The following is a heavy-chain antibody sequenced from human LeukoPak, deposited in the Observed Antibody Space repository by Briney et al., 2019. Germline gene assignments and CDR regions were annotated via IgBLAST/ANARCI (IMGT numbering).Heavy chain of an antibody. V-gene: IGHV3-72*01. J-gene: IGHJ4*02. Sequence: GGSLRLSCAASGFTFSDHYMDWVRQAPGKGLEWVGRTRNKPNSYTTEYAASVKGRFTISRDDSQNSLNLQMNSLKTEDTAVYYCVRVSQYSSGWIIDYWGQGTLVTVSS. D-gene: IGHD6-25*01. CDR2: TRNKPNSYTT. CDR3: VRVSQYSSGWIIDY. CDR1: GFTFSDHY.